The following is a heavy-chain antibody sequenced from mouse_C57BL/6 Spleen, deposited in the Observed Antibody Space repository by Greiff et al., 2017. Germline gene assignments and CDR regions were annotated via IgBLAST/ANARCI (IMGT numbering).Heavy chain of an antibody. CDR3: ARDCYGSNYGYFDV. J-gene: IGHJ1*03. Sequence: VQLQQPGAELVKPGASVKLSCKASGYTFTSYWMNWVKQRPGRGLEWIGRIDPNSGGTKYNEKFTSKATLTVDKPSSPAYMQLSSLTSEDSAVYYCARDCYGSNYGYFDVWGTGTTVTVSS. CDR2: IDPNSGGT. V-gene: IGHV1-72*01. CDR1: GYTFTSYW. D-gene: IGHD1-1*01.